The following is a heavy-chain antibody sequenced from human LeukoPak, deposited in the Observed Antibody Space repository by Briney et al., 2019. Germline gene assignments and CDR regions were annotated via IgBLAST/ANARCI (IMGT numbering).Heavy chain of an antibody. CDR2: ISGRGSDGTT. Sequence: GGSLRLSCAASGFTFSSSAMSWVRQAPGKGLEWVSNISGRGSDGTTDYADNVKGRFTISKDSSKNPLYLQMNSLRAEDAAVYYCAKSGYNRFDYWGQGTLVTVSS. V-gene: IGHV3-23*01. D-gene: IGHD5-24*01. J-gene: IGHJ4*02. CDR1: GFTFSSSA. CDR3: AKSGYNRFDY.